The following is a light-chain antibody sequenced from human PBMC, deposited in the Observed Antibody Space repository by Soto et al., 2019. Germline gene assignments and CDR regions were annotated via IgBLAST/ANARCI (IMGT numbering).Light chain of an antibody. V-gene: IGLV2-14*03. CDR1: SSDVGGYNY. Sequence: QSALAQPASVSGSPGQSITISCTRTSSDVGGYNYVSWYQQHPGRAPKLIIYDVTNRPSGISNRFSGSKYGNTASLTISGLQTEDEADYYCISFTSRHIYVFGTGTKVTVL. CDR2: DVT. CDR3: ISFTSRHIYV. J-gene: IGLJ1*01.